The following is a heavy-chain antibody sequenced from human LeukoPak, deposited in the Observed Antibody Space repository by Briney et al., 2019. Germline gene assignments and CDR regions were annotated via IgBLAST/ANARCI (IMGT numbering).Heavy chain of an antibody. Sequence: PSETLSLTCSVSGGSISSYYWSWIRQPAGKGLEWIGRIYTSGSTNYNPSLKSRVTMSVDTSKNQLSLKLSSVTAAETAVYYCARDRYYYDSSSYRFDYWGRGTLVTVSS. CDR1: GGSISSYY. D-gene: IGHD3-22*01. CDR3: ARDRYYYDSSSYRFDY. J-gene: IGHJ4*02. CDR2: IYTSGST. V-gene: IGHV4-4*07.